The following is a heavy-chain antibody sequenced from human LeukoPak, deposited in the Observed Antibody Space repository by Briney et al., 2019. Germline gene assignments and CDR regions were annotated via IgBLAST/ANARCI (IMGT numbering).Heavy chain of an antibody. J-gene: IGHJ3*02. V-gene: IGHV1-46*01. Sequence: GASVKVSCKASGYTFTSYYMHWVRQAPGQGLEWMGIINPSGGSTSYAQKFPGRVTMTRDTSTSTVYMELSSLRSEDTAVYYCASPGIAAAGTDAFDIWGQGTMVTVSS. CDR1: GYTFTSYY. CDR2: INPSGGST. CDR3: ASPGIAAAGTDAFDI. D-gene: IGHD6-13*01.